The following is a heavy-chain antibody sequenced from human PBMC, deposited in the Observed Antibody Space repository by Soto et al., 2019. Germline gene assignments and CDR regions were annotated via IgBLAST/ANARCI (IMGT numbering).Heavy chain of an antibody. CDR1: GGSISSGGYS. D-gene: IGHD3-10*01. J-gene: IGHJ4*02. CDR3: ARGGRDYYGSGSYYRPTPFDY. Sequence: QLQLQESGSGLAKPSQTLSLTCAVSGGSISSGGYSWSWIRQPPGKGLEWIGYIYHSGSTYYNPSLKSRVTISVDRSKNQFSLKLSSVTAADTAVYYCARGGRDYYGSGSYYRPTPFDYWGQGTLVTVSS. V-gene: IGHV4-30-2*01. CDR2: IYHSGST.